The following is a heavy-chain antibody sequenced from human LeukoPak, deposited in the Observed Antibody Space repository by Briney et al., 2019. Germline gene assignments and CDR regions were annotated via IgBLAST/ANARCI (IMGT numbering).Heavy chain of an antibody. CDR1: GGSISSDY. J-gene: IGHJ4*02. V-gene: IGHV4-59*01. Sequence: SETLSLTCTVSGGSISSDYWSWIRQPPGKGLEWIGNIYYSGSTNYSPSLKGRAIISADTSKNQFSLKLTSVTAADTAVYYCVRDRELTYWGQGILVTVSS. CDR2: IYYSGST. CDR3: VRDRELTY. D-gene: IGHD3-10*01.